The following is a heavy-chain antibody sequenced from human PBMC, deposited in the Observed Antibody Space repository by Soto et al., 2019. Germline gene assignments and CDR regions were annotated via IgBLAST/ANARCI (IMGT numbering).Heavy chain of an antibody. CDR3: AREVVAAALNWFDP. D-gene: IGHD6-13*01. CDR1: CGSISSGGYY. V-gene: IGHV4-31*03. J-gene: IGHJ5*02. Sequence: SETLSLTCTVSCGSISSGGYYWSWIRQHPGKGLEWIGYIYYSGSTYYNPSLKSRVTISVDTSKNQFSLKLSSVTAADTAVYYCAREVVAAALNWFDPWGQGTLVTVSS. CDR2: IYYSGST.